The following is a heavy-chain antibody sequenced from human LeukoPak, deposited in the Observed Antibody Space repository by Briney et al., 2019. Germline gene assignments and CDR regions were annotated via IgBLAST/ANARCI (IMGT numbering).Heavy chain of an antibody. CDR3: ARGDYGDYVDYFDY. CDR2: ISSNGGST. J-gene: IGHJ4*02. CDR1: GFTFSSYA. V-gene: IGHV3-64*01. D-gene: IGHD4-17*01. Sequence: PGGSLRLSCAASGFTFSSYAMHWVRQAPGKGLEYVSAISSNGGSTYYANSVKGRFTISRDNSKNTLYLQMGSLRAEDMAVYYCARGDYGDYVDYFDYWGQGTLVTVSS.